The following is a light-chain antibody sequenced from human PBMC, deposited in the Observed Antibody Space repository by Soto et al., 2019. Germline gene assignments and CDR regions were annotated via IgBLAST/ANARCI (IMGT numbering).Light chain of an antibody. CDR2: AAS. CDR1: QGISTY. CDR3: QRSYSSPWT. J-gene: IGKJ1*01. V-gene: IGKV1-39*01. Sequence: DIQMTQSPSSLSASVGDTVTITCRASQGISTYLNWYQQKPGKAPKLLIYAASSLQSGVPSRFSGSGSGTDFTLTISSLHPEDFATYYCQRSYSSPWTFGQGTKVDIK.